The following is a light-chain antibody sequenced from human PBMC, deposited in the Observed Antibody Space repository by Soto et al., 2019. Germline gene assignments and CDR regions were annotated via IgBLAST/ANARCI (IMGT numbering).Light chain of an antibody. CDR3: SSYTTTDPYV. V-gene: IGLV2-14*01. CDR2: EVS. CDR1: SSDVGAYDY. J-gene: IGLJ1*01. Sequence: QSVLTQPASVSGSPGQSITISCTGTSSDVGAYDYVSWYQQHPGKAPKYLIYEVSNRPSGVSDCFSGSKSGTTASLTISGLQAEDEADYYCSSYTTTDPYVFGTGTKV.